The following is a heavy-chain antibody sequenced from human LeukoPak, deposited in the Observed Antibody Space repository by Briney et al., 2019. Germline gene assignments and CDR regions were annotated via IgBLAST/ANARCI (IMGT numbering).Heavy chain of an antibody. V-gene: IGHV1-2*02. CDR2: INPNSGGT. D-gene: IGHD2-15*01. Sequence: ASVKVSCKASGYTFTGYYMHWVRQAPGQGLEWMGWINPNSGGTNYAQKFQGRVTMTRDTSISTAYMELSRLRSDDTAVYYCAGDLRRLVVVAATIGYWGQGTLVTVSS. CDR3: AGDLRRLVVVAATIGY. CDR1: GYTFTGYY. J-gene: IGHJ4*02.